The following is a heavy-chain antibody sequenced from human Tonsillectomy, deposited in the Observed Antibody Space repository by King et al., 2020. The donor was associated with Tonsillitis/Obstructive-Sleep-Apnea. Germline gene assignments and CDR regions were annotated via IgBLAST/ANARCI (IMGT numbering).Heavy chain of an antibody. CDR1: GGSITSDLHY. V-gene: IGHV4-39*01. Sequence: QLQESGPGLVKPSETLSLTCTVSGGSITSDLHYWGWVRQPPGKGLEWIGSIYYSGTTYYNASLKSRLTISVDTSKKPFSLNLSSVTAADTAVYFCARHSKPKGREHYFDFWGQGTLVTVSS. CDR3: ARHSKPKGREHYFDF. CDR2: IYYSGTT. D-gene: IGHD1/OR15-1a*01. J-gene: IGHJ4*02.